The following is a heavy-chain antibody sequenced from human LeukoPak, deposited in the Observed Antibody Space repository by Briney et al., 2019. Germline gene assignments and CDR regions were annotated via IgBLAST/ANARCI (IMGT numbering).Heavy chain of an antibody. J-gene: IGHJ4*02. CDR3: AREGNRIAAPGFDY. CDR2: IFYSGST. D-gene: IGHD6-13*01. CDR1: GGSISSGDYY. Sequence: SETLSLTCTVSGGSISSGDYYWSWIRQPPGKGLEWIGYIFYSGSTSYNPSLKSRVTVSVDTSKNQFSPKLNSVTAADTAVYFCAREGNRIAAPGFDYWGQGTLVTVSS. V-gene: IGHV4-30-4*01.